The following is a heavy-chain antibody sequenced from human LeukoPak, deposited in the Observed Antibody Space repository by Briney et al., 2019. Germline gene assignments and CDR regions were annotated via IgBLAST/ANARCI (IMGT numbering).Heavy chain of an antibody. D-gene: IGHD2-15*01. J-gene: IGHJ4*02. CDR3: ARGPYCNGVTCYSQYFDY. CDR1: GYTYSTYG. CDR2: ISAYNGDT. Sequence: GASVKVSCKASGYTYSTYGISWVRQAPGQGLEWMGWISAYNGDTNYAQKLQGRVTMTTDTSTGTAYMELRSLRSDDTAVYYCARGPYCNGVTCYSQYFDYWGQGTLVTVSS. V-gene: IGHV1-18*01.